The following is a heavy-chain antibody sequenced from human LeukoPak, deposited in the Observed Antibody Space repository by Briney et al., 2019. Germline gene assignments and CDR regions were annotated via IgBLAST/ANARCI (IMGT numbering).Heavy chain of an antibody. J-gene: IGHJ4*02. CDR3: ARGNSGYRDC. CDR1: GFTFSSYW. V-gene: IGHV3-7*01. D-gene: IGHD5-12*01. Sequence: GGSLRLSCAASGFTFSSYWMSWVRQAPGKGLEWVANIKQDGGGEYYVDSVKGRFTISRDNAKNSIYLQLNSLRAEDTAVYYCARGNSGYRDCWGQGTLVTVSS. CDR2: IKQDGGGE.